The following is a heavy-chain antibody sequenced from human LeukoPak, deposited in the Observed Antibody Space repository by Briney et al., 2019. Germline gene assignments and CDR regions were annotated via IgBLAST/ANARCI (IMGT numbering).Heavy chain of an antibody. CDR1: GFTFSIYW. Sequence: GGSLRLSCTASGFTFSIYWMSWVRQAPGKGLEWVASIKEDGSEEPYVDSVKGRFTISRDNARNSVPVQMNSLRAEDTAVYFCARIRPGNYFDYWGQGALVTVSS. V-gene: IGHV3-7*01. CDR2: IKEDGSEE. J-gene: IGHJ4*02. CDR3: ARIRPGNYFDY. D-gene: IGHD6-6*01.